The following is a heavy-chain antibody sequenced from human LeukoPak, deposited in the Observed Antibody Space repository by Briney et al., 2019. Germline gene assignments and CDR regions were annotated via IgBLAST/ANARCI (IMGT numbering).Heavy chain of an antibody. V-gene: IGHV3-48*01. CDR3: ASWRIPGIAVAGTSDWFDP. Sequence: PGGSLRLSCAASGFTFSSYSMNWVRQAPGKGLEWVSYISSSSSTIYYADSVKGRFTISRDNAKNSLYLQMNSLRAEDTAVYYCASWRIPGIAVAGTSDWFDPWGQGTLVTVSS. D-gene: IGHD6-19*01. CDR2: ISSSSSTI. CDR1: GFTFSSYS. J-gene: IGHJ5*02.